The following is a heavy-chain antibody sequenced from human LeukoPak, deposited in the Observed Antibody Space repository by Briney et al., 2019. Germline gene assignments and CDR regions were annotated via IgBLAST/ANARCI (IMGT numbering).Heavy chain of an antibody. CDR3: ASARGYDLCFDY. CDR2: INHSGIT. V-gene: IGHV4-4*02. J-gene: IGHJ4*02. Sequence: SGTLSLTCAVSGGSISSSNWWSCVRQPPGKGLEWIGEINHSGITNYNPSLKSRVSISVDTSKNQFSLKLSSVTAADTAVYYCASARGYDLCFDYWGQGTLVTVSS. CDR1: GGSISSSNW. D-gene: IGHD5-12*01.